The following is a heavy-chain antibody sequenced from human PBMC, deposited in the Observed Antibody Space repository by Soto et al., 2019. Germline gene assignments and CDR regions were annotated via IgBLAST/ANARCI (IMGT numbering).Heavy chain of an antibody. J-gene: IGHJ5*02. CDR2: IYYSGST. Sequence: QVQLQESGPGLVKPSETLSLTCTVSGGSISSYYWSWIRQPPGKGLEWIGYIYYSGSTNYNPSLKCRVTRSVDPSTDQFSLKLSSVTAADTAVYYCASQWGDSVWASWGQGTLVTFSS. D-gene: IGHD3-16*01. V-gene: IGHV4-59*08. CDR3: ASQWGDSVWAS. CDR1: GGSISSYY.